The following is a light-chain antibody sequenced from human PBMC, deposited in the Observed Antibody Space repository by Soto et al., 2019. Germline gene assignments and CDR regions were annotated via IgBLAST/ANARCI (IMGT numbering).Light chain of an antibody. J-gene: IGKJ2*01. Sequence: EIVLTQSPGTLSLSAGERATLSCRASQSVRDNLAWYQQKPGQAPRLLIYRASIRATGVPARFSGSGSGTEFTLTISGLQSEDVSIYFCQHYNFWPHSFGQGTKVDIK. CDR1: QSVRDN. CDR3: QHYNFWPHS. V-gene: IGKV3-15*01. CDR2: RAS.